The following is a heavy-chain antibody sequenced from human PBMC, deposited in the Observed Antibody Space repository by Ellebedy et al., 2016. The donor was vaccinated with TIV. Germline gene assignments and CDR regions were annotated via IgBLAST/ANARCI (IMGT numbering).Heavy chain of an antibody. D-gene: IGHD3-22*01. Sequence: KVSCKGSGYRFATYWIGWVRQMPGKGLEWMGIIYPGYSDTRYSPSFQGQVTMSADKSISTVYLQWSSLKASDTAMYYCASPGGKYYDEDAFDIWGQGTMVTVSS. CDR2: IYPGYSDT. V-gene: IGHV5-51*01. J-gene: IGHJ3*02. CDR3: ASPGGKYYDEDAFDI. CDR1: GYRFATYW.